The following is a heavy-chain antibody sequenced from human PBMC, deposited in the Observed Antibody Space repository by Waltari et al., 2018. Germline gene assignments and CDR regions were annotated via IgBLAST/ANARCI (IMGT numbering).Heavy chain of an antibody. CDR1: GGSISSSSYY. V-gene: IGHV4-39*07. D-gene: IGHD6-13*01. CDR2: IYYSGST. J-gene: IGHJ4*02. Sequence: QLQLQESGPGLVKPSETLSLTCTVSGGSISSSSYYWCWIRQPPGKGLEWIGSIYYSGSTYYNPSLKSRVTISVDTSKNQFSLKLSSVTAADTAVYYCARGSSSWPFDYWGQGTLVTVSS. CDR3: ARGSSSWPFDY.